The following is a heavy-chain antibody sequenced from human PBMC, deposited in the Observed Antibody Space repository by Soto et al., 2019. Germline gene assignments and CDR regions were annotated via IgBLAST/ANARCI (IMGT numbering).Heavy chain of an antibody. CDR2: IWYDGSNK. CDR1: GFTFSSYG. V-gene: IGHV3-33*01. CDR3: ARDSIRSSFDY. Sequence: GGSLRLSCAASGFTFSSYGMHWVRQAPGKGLEWVAVIWYDGSNKYYADSVKGRFTISRDNSKNTLYLQMNSLRAEDTAVYYCARDSIRSSFDYWGQGTLVTVSS. J-gene: IGHJ4*02. D-gene: IGHD6-6*01.